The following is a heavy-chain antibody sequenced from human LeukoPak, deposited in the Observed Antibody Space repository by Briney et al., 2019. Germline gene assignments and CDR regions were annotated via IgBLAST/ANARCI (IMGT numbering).Heavy chain of an antibody. CDR3: ARPGYTAYGDYPGLAFDI. V-gene: IGHV4-39*07. J-gene: IGHJ3*02. CDR2: IYYSGST. D-gene: IGHD4-17*01. CDR1: GGSISSSSYY. Sequence: PSENLSLTCTVSGGSISSSSYYWGRIRQPPGKGLEWIGSIYYSGSTYYNPSLKSRVAISVDTSKNQFSLKPSSVTAADTAVYYSARPGYTAYGDYPGLAFDIWGQGTMVTVSS.